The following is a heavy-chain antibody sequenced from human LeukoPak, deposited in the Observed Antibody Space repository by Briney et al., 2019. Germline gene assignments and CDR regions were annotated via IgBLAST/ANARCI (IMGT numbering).Heavy chain of an antibody. CDR2: ISGSGGST. CDR3: ATERVVPAAYDAFDI. V-gene: IGHV3-23*01. D-gene: IGHD2-2*01. Sequence: PGGSLRLSCAASGFTFSNCAISWVRQAPGKGLEWVSAISGSGGSTYYAESVKGRFTISRDNSKNTLYLQMNSLRAEDTAVYYCATERVVPAAYDAFDIWGQGTMVTVSS. CDR1: GFTFSNCA. J-gene: IGHJ3*02.